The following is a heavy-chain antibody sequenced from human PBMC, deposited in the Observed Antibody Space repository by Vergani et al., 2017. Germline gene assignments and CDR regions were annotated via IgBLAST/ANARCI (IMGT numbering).Heavy chain of an antibody. Sequence: QVQLQASGPGRVKPSQTLSITCTMSGGSISAGYYFWSWIRQPAGKGLEWLGHISASGNASHSPSLKTRVSMSVDTSKNQFSLTVTSVTAADTAIYFCARRSGGYYSSGKGHPLRTAFDVWGHGTVVTVSS. CDR2: ISASGNA. V-gene: IGHV4-61*02. CDR3: ARRSGGYYSSGKGHPLRTAFDV. J-gene: IGHJ3*01. CDR1: GGSISAGYYF. D-gene: IGHD6-19*01.